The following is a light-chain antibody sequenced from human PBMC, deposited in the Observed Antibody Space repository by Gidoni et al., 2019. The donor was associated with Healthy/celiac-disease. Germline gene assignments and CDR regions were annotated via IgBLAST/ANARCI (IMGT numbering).Light chain of an antibody. CDR3: QAWDSSTAV. J-gene: IGLJ2*01. V-gene: IGLV3-1*01. Sequence: SYELTQPPSVSVSPGTTASITCSGDKLGDKYACWYQQKAGQSPVLVIYQDSKRPSGSPERFSGSNSGNTATLTISGTQAMDEADYYCQAWDSSTAVFGGGTKLTVL. CDR2: QDS. CDR1: KLGDKY.